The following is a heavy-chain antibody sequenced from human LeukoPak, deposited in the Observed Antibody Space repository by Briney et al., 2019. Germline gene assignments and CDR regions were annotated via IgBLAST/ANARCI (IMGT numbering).Heavy chain of an antibody. V-gene: IGHV3-21*01. CDR2: ISSSSNI. J-gene: IGHJ4*02. Sequence: GGSLRLSCAASGFTFSSYSMNWVRQAPGKGLEWVSSISSSSNIYYADSVKGRFTISRDNAKNSLYLQMNSLRAEDTAVYYCARGDCSSTSCYPYYFDYWGRGTLVTVSS. D-gene: IGHD2-2*01. CDR3: ARGDCSSTSCYPYYFDY. CDR1: GFTFSSYS.